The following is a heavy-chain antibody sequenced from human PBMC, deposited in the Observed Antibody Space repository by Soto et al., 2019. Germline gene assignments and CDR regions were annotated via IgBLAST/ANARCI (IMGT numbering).Heavy chain of an antibody. Sequence: EVQLVESGGGLVQPGGSLRLSCAASGLTFSTSWMSWVRQAPGKGLEWVANIKQDGSEKSYVDSVKGRFTISRDNAKNSLYLQINSLRAEDTAVYYCARDGYRETVDSWGQGTLVTVSS. V-gene: IGHV3-7*05. CDR1: GLTFSTSW. CDR2: IKQDGSEK. CDR3: ARDGYRETVDS. D-gene: IGHD5-12*01. J-gene: IGHJ4*02.